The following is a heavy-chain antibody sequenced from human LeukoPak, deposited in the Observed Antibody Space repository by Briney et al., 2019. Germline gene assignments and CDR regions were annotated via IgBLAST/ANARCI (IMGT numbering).Heavy chain of an antibody. V-gene: IGHV4-28*05. J-gene: IGHJ5*02. Sequence: SDTLSLTCAVSGDSLNSNYWWGWIRQPPGKGLEWIGYIYYSGRIYQNPSLQSRLSMSVDMSKNEFSLSLTSVTAVDTAIYFCVRSDTGGWYYPSWGQGTLVTVSS. CDR3: VRSDTGGWYYPS. CDR2: IYYSGRI. CDR1: GDSLNSNYW. D-gene: IGHD6-19*01.